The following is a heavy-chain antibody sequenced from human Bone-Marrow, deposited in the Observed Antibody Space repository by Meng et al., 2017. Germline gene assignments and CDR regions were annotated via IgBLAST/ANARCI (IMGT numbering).Heavy chain of an antibody. CDR3: ARPWGSGWYPEYFQH. V-gene: IGHV1-3*01. D-gene: IGHD6-19*01. J-gene: IGHJ1*01. Sequence: ASVKVSCKASGYTFTSYAMHWVRQAPGQRLEWMGWINAGNGNTKYSQKFQGRVTITRDTSESTAYMELSSLRSEDTAVYYCARPWGSGWYPEYFQHWGQGTLVTVSS. CDR1: GYTFTSYA. CDR2: INAGNGNT.